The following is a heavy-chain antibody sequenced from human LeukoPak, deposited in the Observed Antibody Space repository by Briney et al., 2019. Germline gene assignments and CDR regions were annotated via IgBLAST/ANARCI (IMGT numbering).Heavy chain of an antibody. CDR3: AKDNGDSSWANAFHI. J-gene: IGHJ3*02. D-gene: IGHD2-15*01. CDR2: ISVRRCST. CDR1: GFTFSRYA. V-gene: IGHV3-23*01. Sequence: PGGSLRLSCAASGFTFSRYAMSGVRQAPGKGREWGSAISVRRCSTFHALSVKAPFTIPKDNSNNPLYLQMNSLKAEDTAVYYFAKDNGDSSWANAFHIWGQGTMVTVSS.